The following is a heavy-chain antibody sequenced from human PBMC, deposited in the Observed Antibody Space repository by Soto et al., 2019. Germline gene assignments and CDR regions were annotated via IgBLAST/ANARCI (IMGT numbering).Heavy chain of an antibody. CDR3: ARESPGIAAAGDVYYYSYMAV. J-gene: IGHJ6*03. D-gene: IGHD6-13*01. CDR1: GGCFRSYY. Sequence: PSETLSLTCAVYGGCFRSYYWSGTRQPPGKGLELIGEINHSESTNYNPSLKSRVTISVDTSKNQFSLKLSSVTAADTAVYYCARESPGIAAAGDVYYYSYMAVWGKGTTVTVSS. V-gene: IGHV4-34*01. CDR2: INHSEST.